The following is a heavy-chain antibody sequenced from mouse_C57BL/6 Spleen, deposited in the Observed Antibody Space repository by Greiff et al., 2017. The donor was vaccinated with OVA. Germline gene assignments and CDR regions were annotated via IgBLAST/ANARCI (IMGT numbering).Heavy chain of an antibody. Sequence: EVKVVESGEGLVKPGGSLKLSCAASGFTFSSYAMSWVRQTPEKRLEWVAYISSGGDYIYYADTVKGRFTISRDNARNTLYLQMSSLKSEDTAMYYCTRLYGSSFFDVWGTGTTVTVSS. J-gene: IGHJ1*03. CDR3: TRLYGSSFFDV. D-gene: IGHD1-1*01. V-gene: IGHV5-9-1*02. CDR2: ISSGGDYI. CDR1: GFTFSSYA.